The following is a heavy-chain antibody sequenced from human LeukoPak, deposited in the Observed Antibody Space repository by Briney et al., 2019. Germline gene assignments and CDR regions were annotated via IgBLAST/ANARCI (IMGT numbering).Heavy chain of an antibody. Sequence: GGSLRLSCAASGFTFSSYGMHWVRQAPGKGLEWVAVIWYDGSNKYYADSVKGRFTISRDNSKNTLYLQMNSLRAEDAAVYYCAKANTIFGVVGFDYWGQGTLVTVSS. D-gene: IGHD3-3*01. CDR1: GFTFSSYG. CDR3: AKANTIFGVVGFDY. J-gene: IGHJ4*02. CDR2: IWYDGSNK. V-gene: IGHV3-30*02.